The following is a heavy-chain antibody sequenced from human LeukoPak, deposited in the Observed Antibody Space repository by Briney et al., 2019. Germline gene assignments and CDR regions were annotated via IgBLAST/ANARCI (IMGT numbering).Heavy chain of an antibody. V-gene: IGHV3-66*01. Sequence: PGGSLRLSCAASGFTVSSNYMSWVRQAPGKGLEWVSVIYSGGSTYYADSVKGRFTISRDNSKNTLYLQMNSLRAEDTAVYYCARENVAVADFYGMDVWGQGTTVTVSS. CDR3: ARENVAVADFYGMDV. CDR1: GFTVSSNY. J-gene: IGHJ6*02. D-gene: IGHD6-19*01. CDR2: IYSGGST.